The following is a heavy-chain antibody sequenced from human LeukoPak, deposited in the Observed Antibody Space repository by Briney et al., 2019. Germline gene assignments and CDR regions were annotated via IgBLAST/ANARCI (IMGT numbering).Heavy chain of an antibody. CDR1: GFTFSSYA. CDR2: ISGSGGST. Sequence: LAGGSLRLSCAASGFTFSSYAMSWVRQAPGKGLEWVSAISGSGGSTYYADSVKGRFTISRDNSKNTLYLQMNSLRAEDTAVYYCAKGTPRSGYYSFFFDYWGRGTLATVSS. CDR3: AKGTPRSGYYSFFFDY. J-gene: IGHJ4*02. V-gene: IGHV3-23*01. D-gene: IGHD3-3*01.